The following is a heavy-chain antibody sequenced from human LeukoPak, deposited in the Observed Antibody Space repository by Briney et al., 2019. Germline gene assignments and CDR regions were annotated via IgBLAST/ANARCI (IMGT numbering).Heavy chain of an antibody. CDR3: VRQATRSSYYFDY. CDR2: ISSSSSYI. Sequence: GGSLRLSCAASGFTFSSYSMNWVRQAPGKGLEWVSSISSSSSYIYYADSVKGRFTISIENAKNSLYLQMNGLRAEDTAVYYCVRQATRSSYYFDYWGQGTLVTVSS. V-gene: IGHV3-21*01. J-gene: IGHJ4*02. D-gene: IGHD1-26*01. CDR1: GFTFSSYS.